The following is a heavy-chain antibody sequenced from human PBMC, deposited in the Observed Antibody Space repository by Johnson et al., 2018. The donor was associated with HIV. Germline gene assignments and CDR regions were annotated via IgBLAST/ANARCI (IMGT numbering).Heavy chain of an antibody. CDR2: ISSSAST. D-gene: IGHD1-26*01. V-gene: IGHV3-48*04. J-gene: IGHJ3*02. CDR1: GFSFSSSG. Sequence: MQLVESGGGVVQPGGSLRLSCAATGFSFSSSGMHWVRQAPGKGLEWVSYISSSASTDYADSVKGRFNISRDNAKNSLYLQMNSLTTEDTALYYCVRGWVGATLRAFDIWGQGTMVTVSS. CDR3: VRGWVGATLRAFDI.